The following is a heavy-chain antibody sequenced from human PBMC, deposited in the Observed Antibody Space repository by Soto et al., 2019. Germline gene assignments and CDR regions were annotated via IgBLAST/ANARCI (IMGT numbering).Heavy chain of an antibody. D-gene: IGHD6-13*01. CDR2: INHSGST. CDR1: GESFSGYI. J-gene: IGHJ4*02. Sequence: PSETLSPTCAVYGESFSGYIWTWIRQTPGNGLQWIGEINHSGSTNYNPSLKSRVTISVHTSKNQFSLKLSSVTAADTAVYYCAREKPYSSSWYHDYWGQGTLVTVSS. CDR3: AREKPYSSSWYHDY. V-gene: IGHV4-34*01.